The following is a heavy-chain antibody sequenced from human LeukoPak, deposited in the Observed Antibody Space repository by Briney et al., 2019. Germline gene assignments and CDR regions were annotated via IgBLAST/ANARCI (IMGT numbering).Heavy chain of an antibody. J-gene: IGHJ4*02. CDR2: IRNKANGYTT. D-gene: IGHD3-10*01. Sequence: GGSLRLSCAASGFTFSPHYMDWVRQSPGQGLEWVGLIRNKANGYTTIYAASVKGRFTISRDDPKNSVYLQMDSLKTEDTAVYYCGDLGSAGTDHWGQGTLVTVSS. CDR1: GFTFSPHY. CDR3: GDLGSAGTDH. V-gene: IGHV3-72*01.